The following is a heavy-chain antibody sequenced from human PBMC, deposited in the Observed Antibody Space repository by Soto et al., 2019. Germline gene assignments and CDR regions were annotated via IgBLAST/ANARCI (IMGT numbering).Heavy chain of an antibody. D-gene: IGHD6-13*01. Sequence: ASVKVSGKASGYTFTSYGIHWVRQAPGQRLEWMGWINAANGDTKYSPKFQGRVTITRDTSASTAYMEPSSLRSEDTAVYYCVRRHVSATGIDWFDPWGQGTLVTVSS. V-gene: IGHV1-3*01. CDR3: VRRHVSATGIDWFDP. CDR2: INAANGDT. J-gene: IGHJ5*02. CDR1: GYTFTSYG.